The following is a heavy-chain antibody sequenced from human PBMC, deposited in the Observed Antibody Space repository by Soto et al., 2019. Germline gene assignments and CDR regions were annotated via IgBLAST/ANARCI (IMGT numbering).Heavy chain of an antibody. V-gene: IGHV4-31*03. Sequence: PSETLSLTCTVSGGSISSGGYYWSWIRQHPGKGLEWIGYIYYSGSTYYNPSLKSRVTISVDTSKNQFSLKLSSVTAADTAVYYCPRDRKREMATITTPLGFDPWGQGTLVTVSS. CDR2: IYYSGST. J-gene: IGHJ5*02. D-gene: IGHD5-12*01. CDR1: GGSISSGGYY. CDR3: PRDRKREMATITTPLGFDP.